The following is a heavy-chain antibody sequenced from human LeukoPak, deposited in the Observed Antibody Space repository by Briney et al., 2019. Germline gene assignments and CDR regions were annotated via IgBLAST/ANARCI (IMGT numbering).Heavy chain of an antibody. CDR2: ISGSGGST. D-gene: IGHD1-7*01. CDR1: GLTFSNYT. V-gene: IGHV3-23*01. J-gene: IGHJ6*03. CDR3: AKRRGLELLYYYYMDV. Sequence: GGSLRLSCAASGLTFSNYTMTGVRQAAGQGVDGVSAISGSGGSTYYEDSVKGRFTIFRDNSKNTLYLQMNSLRAEDTAVYYCAKRRGLELLYYYYMDVWGKGTTVTVSS.